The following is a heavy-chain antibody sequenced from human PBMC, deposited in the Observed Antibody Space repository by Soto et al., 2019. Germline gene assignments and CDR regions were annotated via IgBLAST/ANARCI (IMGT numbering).Heavy chain of an antibody. Sequence: PSETLSLTCAVSGGSISCGGYSWSWIRQPPGEGLEWIGYIYHSGSTYYNPSLKSRVTISVDRSKNQFSLKLSSVTAADTAVYYCARAANYYDSSGYPQYYFDYWGQGTLVTVSS. CDR3: ARAANYYDSSGYPQYYFDY. J-gene: IGHJ4*02. CDR2: IYHSGST. CDR1: GGSISCGGYS. V-gene: IGHV4-30-2*01. D-gene: IGHD3-22*01.